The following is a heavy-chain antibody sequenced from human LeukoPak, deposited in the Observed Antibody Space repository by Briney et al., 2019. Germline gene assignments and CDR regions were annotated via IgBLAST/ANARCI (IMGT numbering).Heavy chain of an antibody. CDR2: ISSSSSYI. D-gene: IGHD6-6*01. J-gene: IGHJ4*02. Sequence: GGSLRLSCAASGFTFSSYSMNWVRQAPGKGLEWVSSISSSSSYIYYADSVKGRFTISRDNAKNSLYLQMNSLRAEDTAVYYCARDCQLGVAFDYWGQGTLVTVSS. V-gene: IGHV3-21*01. CDR1: GFTFSSYS. CDR3: ARDCQLGVAFDY.